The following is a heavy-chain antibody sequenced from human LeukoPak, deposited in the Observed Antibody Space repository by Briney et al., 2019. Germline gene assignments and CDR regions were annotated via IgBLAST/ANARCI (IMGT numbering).Heavy chain of an antibody. Sequence: SETLSLTCTVSGGSISSYYWSWIRQPPGKGLEWIGYIYYSGSTNYNPSLKSRVTISVDTSKNQFSLKLSSVTAADTAVYYCARDYYDSSGYSASYFDYWGQGTLVTASS. CDR3: ARDYYDSSGYSASYFDY. CDR2: IYYSGST. D-gene: IGHD3-22*01. J-gene: IGHJ4*02. V-gene: IGHV4-59*01. CDR1: GGSISSYY.